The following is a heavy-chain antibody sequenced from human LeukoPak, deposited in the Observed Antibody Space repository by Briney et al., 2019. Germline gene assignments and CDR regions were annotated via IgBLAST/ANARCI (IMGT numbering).Heavy chain of an antibody. Sequence: ASVKVSCKASGATFNNYTINWVRQATGQGLEWMGWMNPNSGNTGYAQKFQGRVTMTRNTSISTAYMELSSLRSEDTAAYYCATNVAAAGFLDYWGQGTLVTVSS. CDR2: MNPNSGNT. D-gene: IGHD6-13*01. V-gene: IGHV1-8*01. CDR3: ATNVAAAGFLDY. CDR1: GATFNNYT. J-gene: IGHJ4*02.